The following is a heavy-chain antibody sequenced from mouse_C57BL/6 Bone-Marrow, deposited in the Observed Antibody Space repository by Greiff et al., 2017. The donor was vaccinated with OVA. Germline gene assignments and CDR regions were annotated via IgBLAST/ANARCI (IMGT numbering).Heavy chain of an antibody. Sequence: LQESGPELVKPGASVKISCKASGYAFSSSWMNWVKQRPGKGLEWIGRIYPGDGDTNYNGKFKGKATLTADKSSSTAYMQLSSLTSEDSAVYFCARAWDKDYWGQGTTLTVSS. D-gene: IGHD4-1*01. CDR1: GYAFSSSW. CDR3: ARAWDKDY. V-gene: IGHV1-82*01. CDR2: IYPGDGDT. J-gene: IGHJ2*01.